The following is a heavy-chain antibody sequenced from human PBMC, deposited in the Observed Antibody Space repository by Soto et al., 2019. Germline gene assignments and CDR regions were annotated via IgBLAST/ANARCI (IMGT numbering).Heavy chain of an antibody. J-gene: IGHJ6*02. V-gene: IGHV3-7*01. CDR3: ARGNWNYYYGFDV. Sequence: GGSLRLSCAASEFTFDKYYMTWVRQAPGKGPEWVANIKPDGSEQYYVDSVKGRFTISRDNANNSLYLQMNSLRAEDTAVYFCARGNWNYYYGFDVWGQGTTVTVS. CDR2: IKPDGSEQ. D-gene: IGHD1-20*01. CDR1: EFTFDKYY.